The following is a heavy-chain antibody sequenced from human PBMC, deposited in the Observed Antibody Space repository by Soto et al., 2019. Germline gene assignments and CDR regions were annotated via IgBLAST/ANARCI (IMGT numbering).Heavy chain of an antibody. CDR3: ARGLPIPPRPSLDY. V-gene: IGHV3-30-3*01. J-gene: IGHJ4*02. Sequence: VQLVESGGGVVQPGRSLRLSCAASGFTFSNYAMHWVRQAPGKGLEWVAVISYDGSDKYSDSVKGRFTISRDNSKNTLYLQMNSLRPDDTAVYYCARGLPIPPRPSLDYWGQGTLVTVSS. CDR2: ISYDGSDK. CDR1: GFTFSNYA. D-gene: IGHD6-6*01.